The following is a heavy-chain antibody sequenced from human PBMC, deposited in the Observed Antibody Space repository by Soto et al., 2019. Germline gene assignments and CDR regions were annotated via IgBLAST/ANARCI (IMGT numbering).Heavy chain of an antibody. CDR3: ATSASSDH. D-gene: IGHD1-26*01. CDR1: GFLFDTYG. Sequence: VQLVESGGGVVQPGRSLRLSCVASGFLFDTYGMHWVRQTPGKGLEWVAIISYDGSHKEYADSVKGRFDISRDNSENTLDLQMNNLGVEDTALYYCATSASSDHWGQGTQVTVSS. J-gene: IGHJ4*02. CDR2: ISYDGSHK. V-gene: IGHV3-30*03.